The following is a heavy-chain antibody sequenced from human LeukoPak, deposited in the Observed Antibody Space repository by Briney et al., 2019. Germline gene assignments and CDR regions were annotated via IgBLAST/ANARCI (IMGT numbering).Heavy chain of an antibody. V-gene: IGHV1-69*13. J-gene: IGHJ4*02. CDR2: IIPIFGTA. CDR1: GGTFSSYA. Sequence: SVNVSCKASGGTFSSYAISWVRQAPGQGLGWMGGIIPIFGTANYAQKFQGRVTITADESTSTAYMELSSLRSEDTAVYYCASNDIVVVPAAPAKPFDYWGQGTLVTVSS. D-gene: IGHD2-2*01. CDR3: ASNDIVVVPAAPAKPFDY.